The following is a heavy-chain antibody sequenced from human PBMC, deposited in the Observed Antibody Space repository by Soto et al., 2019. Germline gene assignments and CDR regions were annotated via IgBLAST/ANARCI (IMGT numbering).Heavy chain of an antibody. Sequence: KPSETLSLTCTVSGGSISSYYWSWIRQPAGKGLEWIGRIYTSGGTNYNPSLKSRVTMSVDTSKNQFSLKLSSVTAADTAVYYCARSSGFYSRNWFDPWGQGTLVTVSS. D-gene: IGHD6-19*01. CDR3: ARSSGFYSRNWFDP. J-gene: IGHJ5*02. CDR1: GGSISSYY. V-gene: IGHV4-4*07. CDR2: IYTSGGT.